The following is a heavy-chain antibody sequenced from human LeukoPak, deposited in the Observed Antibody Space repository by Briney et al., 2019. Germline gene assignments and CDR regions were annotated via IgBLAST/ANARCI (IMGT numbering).Heavy chain of an antibody. CDR3: ARVGLPDTAMADY. Sequence: PGGSLRLSCAASGFTFSSYAMHWVRQAPGKGLEWVAVISYDGSNKYYADSVKGRFTISRDNSKNTLYLQMNSLRAEDTAVYYCARVGLPDTAMADYWGQGTLVTVSS. J-gene: IGHJ4*02. V-gene: IGHV3-30*04. CDR2: ISYDGSNK. CDR1: GFTFSSYA. D-gene: IGHD5-18*01.